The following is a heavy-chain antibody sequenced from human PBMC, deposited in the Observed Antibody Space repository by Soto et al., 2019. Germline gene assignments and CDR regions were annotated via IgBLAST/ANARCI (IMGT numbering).Heavy chain of an antibody. Sequence: GASVKVSCKASGYTFTSYGISWVRQAPGQGLEWMGWIRAYNGNTNYPQKLRGRVTMTTDTSTSTVYLELRSLRSEDTAVYYCARAPGGPGIAEYWGQGILVTVSS. V-gene: IGHV1-18*01. CDR1: GYTFTSYG. CDR3: ARAPGGPGIAEY. J-gene: IGHJ4*02. D-gene: IGHD6-13*01. CDR2: IRAYNGNT.